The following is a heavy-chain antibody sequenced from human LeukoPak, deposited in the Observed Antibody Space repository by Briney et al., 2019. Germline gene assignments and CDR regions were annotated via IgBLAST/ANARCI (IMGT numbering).Heavy chain of an antibody. CDR1: GGSISSGDYY. Sequence: PSETLSLTXTVSGGSISSGDYYSSWICQPPGKGLQWIGYIYYSGSTYYNPSLKSRVTISVDTSKNQFSLKLSSVTAADTAVYYCAREPYGDSAFGFDYWGQGTLVTVSS. CDR2: IYYSGST. J-gene: IGHJ4*02. D-gene: IGHD4-17*01. V-gene: IGHV4-30-4*08. CDR3: AREPYGDSAFGFDY.